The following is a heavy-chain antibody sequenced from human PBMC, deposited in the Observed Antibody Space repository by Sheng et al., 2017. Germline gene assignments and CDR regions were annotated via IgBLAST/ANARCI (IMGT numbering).Heavy chain of an antibody. D-gene: IGHD3-16*01. CDR3: AKAPGGGTWLSNWFDP. CDR2: ISDSGGST. CDR1: GFTFSTYA. Sequence: EVQLLESGGGLVQPGGSLRLSCAASGFTFSTYAMSWVRQAPGKGLEWVSGISDSGGSTYYADSVKGRFTISKDNSKNTLYLQMNSLRAEDTALYYCAKAPGGGTWLSNWFDPWAREPWSP. V-gene: IGHV3-23*01. J-gene: IGHJ5*02.